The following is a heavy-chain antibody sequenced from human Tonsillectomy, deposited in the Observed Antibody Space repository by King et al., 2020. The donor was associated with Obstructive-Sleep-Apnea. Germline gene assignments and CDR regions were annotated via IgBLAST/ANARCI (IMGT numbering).Heavy chain of an antibody. D-gene: IGHD6-13*01. CDR1: GGSISSYY. J-gene: IGHJ4*02. CDR3: ARDKGSSWYAALDY. Sequence: QLQESGPGLVKPSETLSLTCTVSGGSISSYYWSWIRQPPGKGLEWIGYIYYSGSTNYNPSLKSRVTISVDTSKNQFSLKLSSVTAADTAVYYCARDKGSSWYAALDYWGQGTLVTVSS. CDR2: IYYSGST. V-gene: IGHV4-59*01.